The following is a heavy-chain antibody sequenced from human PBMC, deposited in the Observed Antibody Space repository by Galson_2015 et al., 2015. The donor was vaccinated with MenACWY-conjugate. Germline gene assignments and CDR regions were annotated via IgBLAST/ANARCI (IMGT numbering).Heavy chain of an antibody. V-gene: IGHV5-51*01. CDR3: ARHPPGGRGMDV. Sequence: QVPGKGLEWMGLISPGDSNTRYSPAFHGQVTISADKSISTAYLQLHSLQASDTAMYYCARHPPGGRGMDVWGQGTTVTVSS. D-gene: IGHD1-26*01. J-gene: IGHJ6*02. CDR2: ISPGDSNT.